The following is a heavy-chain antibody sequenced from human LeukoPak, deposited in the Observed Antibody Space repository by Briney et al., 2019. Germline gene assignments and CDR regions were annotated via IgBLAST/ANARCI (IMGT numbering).Heavy chain of an antibody. CDR3: ARTVANYYYYYMDV. Sequence: SVKVSCKASGGTFSSYAISWVRQAPGQGLEWMGGIIPIFGTANYAQKFQGRVTITTDVSTSTAYMELSSLRSEDTAVYYCARTVANYYYYYMDVWGKGTTVTVSS. D-gene: IGHD5-12*01. J-gene: IGHJ6*03. V-gene: IGHV1-69*05. CDR1: GGTFSSYA. CDR2: IIPIFGTA.